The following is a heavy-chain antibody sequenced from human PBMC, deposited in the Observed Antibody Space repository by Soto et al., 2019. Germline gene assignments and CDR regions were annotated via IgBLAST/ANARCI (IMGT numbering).Heavy chain of an antibody. CDR3: SKLRGTTSNYYYYGMDV. CDR1: GFTLGDYA. V-gene: IGHV3-49*05. Sequence: EVQLVESGGGLVKPGRSLRLSCTASGFTLGDYAMSWFRQAPGKGLEWVGFIRSKTYGGTTEYAASVKGRFTISSDDSKSIAHLQMNSLKPEDTAVYYCSKLRGTTSNYYYYGMDVWGQGTTVTVSS. D-gene: IGHD3-16*01. J-gene: IGHJ6*02. CDR2: IRSKTYGGTT.